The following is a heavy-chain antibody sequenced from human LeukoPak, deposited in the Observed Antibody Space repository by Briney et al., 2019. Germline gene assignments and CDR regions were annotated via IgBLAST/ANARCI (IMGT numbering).Heavy chain of an antibody. CDR1: GFTFSRYA. D-gene: IGHD3-10*01. Sequence: GGSLRLSCAASGFTFSRYAMSWVRQAPGKGLEWVSAISGSGGSTYYADSVKGRFTISRDNSKNTLYLQMNSLRAEDTAVYYCAKGFAVRGVTGRFDYWGQGTLVTVSS. J-gene: IGHJ4*02. CDR2: ISGSGGST. V-gene: IGHV3-23*01. CDR3: AKGFAVRGVTGRFDY.